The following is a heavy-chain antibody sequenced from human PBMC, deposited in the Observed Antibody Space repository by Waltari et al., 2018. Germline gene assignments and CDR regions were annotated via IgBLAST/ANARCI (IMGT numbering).Heavy chain of an antibody. CDR1: GFPFRNYG. CDR2: ISSDGNFK. CDR3: AKEKRNVGVDY. Sequence: QVQLVESGGGVVQPGKSMRISCEASGFPFRNYGFHWVRQAPGKALDWVAVISSDGNFKYHADSVKGRFTISRDNSRNTLYLQMDSLTIEDTGVYFCAKEKRNVGVDYWGQGILVTVSS. V-gene: IGHV3-30*18. D-gene: IGHD3-10*02. J-gene: IGHJ4*02.